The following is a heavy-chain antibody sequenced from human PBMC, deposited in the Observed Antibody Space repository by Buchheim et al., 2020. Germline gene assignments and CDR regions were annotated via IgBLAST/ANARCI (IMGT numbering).Heavy chain of an antibody. CDR3: ARVPYYDFWSGFYYGMDV. J-gene: IGHJ6*02. D-gene: IGHD3-3*01. V-gene: IGHV4-59*01. Sequence: QVQLQESGPGLVKPSETLSLTCTVSGGSISSYYWSWIRQPPGKGLEWIGYIYYSGSTNYNPSLKSRVTISVDTSKNQFSLKLSSETAADTAVYYCARVPYYDFWSGFYYGMDVWGQGTT. CDR1: GGSISSYY. CDR2: IYYSGST.